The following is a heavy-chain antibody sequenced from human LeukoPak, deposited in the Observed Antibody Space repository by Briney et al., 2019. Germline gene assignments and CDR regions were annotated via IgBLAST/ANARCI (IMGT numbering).Heavy chain of an antibody. CDR2: INHSGST. J-gene: IGHJ4*02. CDR3: ARRKRGRDGPNVSFYYFDY. CDR1: GGSFSGYY. V-gene: IGHV4-34*01. D-gene: IGHD5-24*01. Sequence: SETLSLTCAVYGGSFSGYYWSWIRQPPGKGLEWIGEINHSGSTNYNPSLKSRVTISVDTSKNQFSLKLSSVAGADTAVYYCARRKRGRDGPNVSFYYFDYWGQGTVVTVPS.